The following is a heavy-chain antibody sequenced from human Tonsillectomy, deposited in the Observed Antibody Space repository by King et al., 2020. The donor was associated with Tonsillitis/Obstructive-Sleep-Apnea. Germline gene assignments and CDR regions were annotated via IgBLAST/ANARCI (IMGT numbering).Heavy chain of an antibody. J-gene: IGHJ4*02. V-gene: IGHV3-30*18. Sequence: VQLVESGGGVVQPGRSLRLSCAASGFTFSSYGMHWVRQAPGKGLEWGAVISYGGSNKYYADSVKGRFTISRDNSKNTLYLQMNSLRAEDTAVYYCAKWGGCSSTSCYMATGYFDYWGQGTLVTVSS. CDR2: ISYGGSNK. CDR3: AKWGGCSSTSCYMATGYFDY. D-gene: IGHD2-2*02. CDR1: GFTFSSYG.